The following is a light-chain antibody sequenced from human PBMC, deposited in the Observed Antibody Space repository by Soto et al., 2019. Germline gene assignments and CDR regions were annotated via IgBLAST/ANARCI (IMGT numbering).Light chain of an antibody. V-gene: IGLV2-23*02. CDR2: EVS. CDR1: SSDVGSYNR. CDR3: CSYAGTSTHTV. Sequence: QSVLTQPASVSGSPGQSITISCTGTSSDVGSYNRVSCYQQHPGKAPKLMISEVSKRPSGISDRFSGSKSGSTASLTISGLQAEDEADYYCCSYAGTSTHTVFGGGTQLTVL. J-gene: IGLJ7*01.